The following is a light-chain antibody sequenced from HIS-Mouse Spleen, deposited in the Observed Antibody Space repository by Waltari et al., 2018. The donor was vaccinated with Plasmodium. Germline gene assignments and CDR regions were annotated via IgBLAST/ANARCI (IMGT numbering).Light chain of an antibody. CDR3: CSYAGSSTFVV. Sequence: QSALTQPASVSGSPGKSITIPCTGTSSDVGSYNLVSWYQQLPGKAPKLMIYEGSKRPSGVSNRFSGSKSGNTASLTISGLQAEDEADYYCCSYAGSSTFVVFGGGTKLTVL. V-gene: IGLV2-23*03. CDR2: EGS. CDR1: SSDVGSYNL. J-gene: IGLJ2*01.